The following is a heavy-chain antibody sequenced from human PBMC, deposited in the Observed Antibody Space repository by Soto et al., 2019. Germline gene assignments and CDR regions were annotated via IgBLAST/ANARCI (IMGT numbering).Heavy chain of an antibody. Sequence: SETLSLTCAVYGGSFSGYYWSWIRQPPGKGLEWIGEINHSGSTNYNPSLKSRVTISVDTSKNQFSLKLNSVTAADTAVYYCARSESNWNVDVFWSQGTLVTVSS. J-gene: IGHJ4*02. D-gene: IGHD1-20*01. CDR2: INHSGST. CDR3: ARSESNWNVDVF. CDR1: GGSFSGYY. V-gene: IGHV4-34*01.